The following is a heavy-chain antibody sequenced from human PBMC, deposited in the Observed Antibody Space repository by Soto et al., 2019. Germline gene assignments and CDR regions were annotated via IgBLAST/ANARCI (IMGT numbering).Heavy chain of an antibody. V-gene: IGHV3-30*03. Sequence: GGSLRLSCAASGFSFSSHGMHWVRQAPGKGLEWVAVVTFDGSHQYYADSVKGRFTISRDNSRNMVYLQMNSLREDDTAIYFCERSSTSDYRGPIDIWGQGIQVTVSS. J-gene: IGHJ4*02. D-gene: IGHD4-4*01. CDR2: VTFDGSHQ. CDR3: ERSSTSDYRGPIDI. CDR1: GFSFSSHG.